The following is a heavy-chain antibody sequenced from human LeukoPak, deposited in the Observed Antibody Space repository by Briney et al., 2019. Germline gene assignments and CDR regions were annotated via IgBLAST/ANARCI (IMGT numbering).Heavy chain of an antibody. Sequence: SETLSLTCTVSGGSVSSGYFHWSWIRQAPGKGLEWIGHDGHTNYNPSLGSRVTISIDTSSNQFSLRLNSVTAADTGVYYCAAVDTAMVVYYFDYWGQGTLVTVSS. CDR2: DGHT. J-gene: IGHJ4*02. D-gene: IGHD5-18*01. V-gene: IGHV4-61*01. CDR3: AAVDTAMVVYYFDY. CDR1: GGSVSSGYFH.